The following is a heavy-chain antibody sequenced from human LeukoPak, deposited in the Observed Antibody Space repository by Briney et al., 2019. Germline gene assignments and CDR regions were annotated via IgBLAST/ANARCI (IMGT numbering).Heavy chain of an antibody. CDR3: ARRVDFWSGSYYYGMDV. J-gene: IGHJ6*02. V-gene: IGHV1-18*01. D-gene: IGHD3-3*01. CDR1: GYTFTSYG. Sequence: ASVKVSGKASGYTFTSYGISWVRQAPGQGLEWMGWISAYNGNTNYAQKLQGRVTMITDTSTSTAYMELRSLRSDDTAVYYCARRVDFWSGSYYYGMDVWGQGTTVTVSS. CDR2: ISAYNGNT.